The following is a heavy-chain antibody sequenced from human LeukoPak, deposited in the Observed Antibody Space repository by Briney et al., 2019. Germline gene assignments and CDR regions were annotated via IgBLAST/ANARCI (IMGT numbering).Heavy chain of an antibody. CDR3: ARHLDRDYEDNKLFDY. CDR2: IRSKSNGDAK. Sequence: GGSLKLSCGACGLTLRGSDMHWVRQASGRGLEWVGRIRSKSNGDAKEYAESGKGRLTISRDDSKNTADLQLNRLETEVTAVYYVARHLDRDYEDNKLFDYWGLGTLVTVSS. D-gene: IGHD4-17*01. V-gene: IGHV3-73*01. J-gene: IGHJ4*02. CDR1: GLTLRGSD.